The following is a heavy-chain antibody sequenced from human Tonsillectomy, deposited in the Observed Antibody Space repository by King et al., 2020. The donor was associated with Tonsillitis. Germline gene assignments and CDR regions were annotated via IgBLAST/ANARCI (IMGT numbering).Heavy chain of an antibody. J-gene: IGHJ3*02. CDR3: AKDKGAAYYDSSRGAFDI. CDR2: IRSSVRDI. CDR1: GFTFSNYY. Sequence: VQLVESGGRLVKPGGSLRLSCATSGFTFSNYYMNWVRQAPGKGLEWFSSIRSSVRDIYYAASVFGRFTVSRDNAKNSRLLQMNSVRAEDTAVYYCAKDKGAAYYDSSRGAFDIWGQGTLVTVSS. V-gene: IGHV3-21*01. D-gene: IGHD3-22*01.